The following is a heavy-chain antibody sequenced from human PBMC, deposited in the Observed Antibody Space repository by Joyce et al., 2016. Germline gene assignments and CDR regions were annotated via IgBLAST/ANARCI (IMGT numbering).Heavy chain of an antibody. CDR3: ARGQGGNIDY. D-gene: IGHD1-26*01. CDR1: EYPFTIYA. J-gene: IGHJ4*02. V-gene: IGHV1-3*01. Sequence: QVQLVQSGAEVRKPGASVKVSCKASEYPFTIYAMHWVHQAPGQRLEWMGYINSGQGNTKYSQKFQGRVTITRNTSATTAYMELSGLRFEDTALYYCARGQGGNIDYWGQGTLVSVSS. CDR2: INSGQGNT.